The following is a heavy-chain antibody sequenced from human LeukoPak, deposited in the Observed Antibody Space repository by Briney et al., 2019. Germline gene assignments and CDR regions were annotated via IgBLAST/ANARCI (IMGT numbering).Heavy chain of an antibody. D-gene: IGHD2-2*01. CDR2: ISYDGSNK. V-gene: IGHV3-30-3*01. CDR1: GLTFSSYA. J-gene: IGHJ4*02. Sequence: GGSLRLSCAASGLTFSSYAMQSVRQARGKGLEWVAVISYDGSNKYYADPVKGRFTISRDNSKNTLYLQMNSLRAEDTAVYYCARGGYCSSTSCYAIRRLYDYWGQGTLVTVSS. CDR3: ARGGYCSSTSCYAIRRLYDY.